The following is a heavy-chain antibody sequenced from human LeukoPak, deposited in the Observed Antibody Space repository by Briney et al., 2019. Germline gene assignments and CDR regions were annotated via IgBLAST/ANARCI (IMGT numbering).Heavy chain of an antibody. Sequence: PGGSLRLSCAASGFTFSSYAMSWVRQAPGKGLGWVSGISGSGGSTYCADSVKGRFNISRGNSKNTLYLQMNSLRAEDTAVYYCAKATAWGGVVSLSMDVWGKGTTVTVSS. CDR3: AKATAWGGVVSLSMDV. V-gene: IGHV3-23*01. CDR1: GFTFSSYA. J-gene: IGHJ6*04. CDR2: ISGSGGST. D-gene: IGHD4-23*01.